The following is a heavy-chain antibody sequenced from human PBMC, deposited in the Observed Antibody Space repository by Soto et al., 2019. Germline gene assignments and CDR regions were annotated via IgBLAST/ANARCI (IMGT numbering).Heavy chain of an antibody. Sequence: SVKVSCKASGCTFTGYYMHWVRQAPGQGLEWMGWINPNSGGTNYAQKFQGWVTMTRDTSISTAYMELSRLRSDDTAVYYCARARAYYYYGMDVWGQGTTVTVSS. CDR2: INPNSGGT. CDR3: ARARAYYYYGMDV. V-gene: IGHV1-2*04. J-gene: IGHJ6*02. CDR1: GCTFTGYY.